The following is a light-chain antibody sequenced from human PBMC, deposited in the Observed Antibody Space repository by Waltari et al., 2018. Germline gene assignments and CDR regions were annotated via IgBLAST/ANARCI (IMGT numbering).Light chain of an antibody. CDR3: QQRSLWPRT. CDR2: DVS. Sequence: EIVLTQSPATLSLSPGDTGTPSCRASQDISSDLAWYQHRPGQAPRLLIYDVSNRATGIPPRFSGSGSGTDFTLTISSLEPEDLAVYFCQQRSLWPRTFGPGTKVEI. V-gene: IGKV3-11*01. CDR1: QDISSD. J-gene: IGKJ1*01.